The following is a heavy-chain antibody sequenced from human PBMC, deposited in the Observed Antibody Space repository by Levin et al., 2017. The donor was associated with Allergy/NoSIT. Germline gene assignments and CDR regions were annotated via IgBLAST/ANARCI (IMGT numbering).Heavy chain of an antibody. CDR1: GFTFSSYS. D-gene: IGHD6-19*01. Sequence: GESLKISCAASGFTFSSYSMNWVRQAPGKGLEWVSSISSSSSYIYYADSVKGRFTISRDNAKNSLYLQMNSLRAEDTAVYYCARDSGYSSGWYGGDLSMDVWGQGTTVTVSS. CDR3: ARDSGYSSGWYGGDLSMDV. J-gene: IGHJ6*02. V-gene: IGHV3-21*01. CDR2: ISSSSSYI.